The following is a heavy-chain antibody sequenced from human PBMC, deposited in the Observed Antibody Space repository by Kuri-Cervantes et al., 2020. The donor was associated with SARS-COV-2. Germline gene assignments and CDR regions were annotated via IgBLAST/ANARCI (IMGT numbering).Heavy chain of an antibody. CDR3: ARALLGYCSSTSRLFHYFDY. Sequence: GESLKIXCAASGXXXSNAWMXWVRHAPGKGLEWXXXISSSGSTXYYADSVKGRFTXSRDNAKNSLYXPMNSLRAEDTAVYYCARALLGYCSSTSRLFHYFDYWGQGTLVTVSS. V-gene: IGHV3-11*04. D-gene: IGHD2-2*01. J-gene: IGHJ4*02. CDR2: ISSSGSTX. CDR1: GXXXSNAW.